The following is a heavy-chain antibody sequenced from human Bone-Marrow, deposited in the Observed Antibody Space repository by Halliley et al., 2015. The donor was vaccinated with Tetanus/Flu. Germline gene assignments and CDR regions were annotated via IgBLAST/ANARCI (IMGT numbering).Heavy chain of an antibody. V-gene: IGHV3-23*01. CDR2: INDVGDT. CDR1: EFSFSNYA. D-gene: IGHD1-26*01. Sequence: SLRLSCVASEFSFSNYAMSWVRQAPGKGLEWVSGINDVGDTYYSDSVKGRFIISRDNSKNTLYLQMNSLRDEDTAFYYCAKDYRFQSNEPLFDYWGQGTQVTFSS. J-gene: IGHJ4*02. CDR3: AKDYRFQSNEPLFDY.